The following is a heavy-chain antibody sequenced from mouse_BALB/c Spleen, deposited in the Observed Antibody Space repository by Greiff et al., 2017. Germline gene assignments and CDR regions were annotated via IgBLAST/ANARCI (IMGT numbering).Heavy chain of an antibody. J-gene: IGHJ3*01. CDR1: GFTFSSYT. D-gene: IGHD1-1*01. CDR3: TRDGDYYGSSYGFAY. CDR2: ISSGGSYT. Sequence: EVQVVESGGGLVKPGGSLKLSCAASGFTFSSYTMSWVRQTPEKRLEWVATISSGGSYTYYPDSVKGRFTISRDNAKNTLYLQMSSLKSEDTAMYYCTRDGDYYGSSYGFAYWGQGTLVTVSA. V-gene: IGHV5-6-4*01.